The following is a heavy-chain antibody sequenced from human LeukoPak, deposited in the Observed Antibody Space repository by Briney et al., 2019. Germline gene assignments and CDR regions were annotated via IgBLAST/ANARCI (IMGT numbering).Heavy chain of an antibody. Sequence: GGSLRLSCAASGFTFSSYGMHWVRQAPGKGLEWVTFIRFDGSNKYYSDSVKVRFTIPRDKSKNTLYLQMNSLRTEDTAVYACARGTYYHILTAYFKGGAFDIWGQGTMVTVSS. J-gene: IGHJ3*02. CDR2: IRFDGSNK. CDR1: GFTFSSYG. CDR3: ARGTYYHILTAYFKGGAFDI. D-gene: IGHD3-9*01. V-gene: IGHV3-30*02.